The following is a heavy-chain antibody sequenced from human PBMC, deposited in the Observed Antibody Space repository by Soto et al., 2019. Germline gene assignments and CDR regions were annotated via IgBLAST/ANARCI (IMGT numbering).Heavy chain of an antibody. Sequence: SETLSLTCTVSGGSISSYYWSWIRQPPGKGLEWIGYIYYSGSTNYNPSLKSRVTISVDTSKNQFSLKLSSVTAADTAVYYCARGEHYDLWSIDYYYYGMEVWGQGTTVTVSS. CDR3: ARGEHYDLWSIDYYYYGMEV. CDR1: GGSISSYY. D-gene: IGHD3-3*01. CDR2: IYYSGST. V-gene: IGHV4-59*01. J-gene: IGHJ6*02.